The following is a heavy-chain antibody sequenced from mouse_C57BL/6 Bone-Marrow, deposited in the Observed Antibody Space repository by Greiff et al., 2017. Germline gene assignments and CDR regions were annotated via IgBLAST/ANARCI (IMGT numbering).Heavy chain of an antibody. D-gene: IGHD3-2*02. V-gene: IGHV1-7*01. CDR3: TTLRQLRHPGY. Sequence: QVQLQQSGAELAKPGASVKLSCTASGFTFTSYCMHWVKQRPGQGLEWIGYINPSSGYTKYNQKFKDKATLTADKSSSTAYLQLSSLTSEDTAVYYCTTLRQLRHPGYWGQGTTLTVSS. CDR1: GFTFTSYC. CDR2: INPSSGYT. J-gene: IGHJ2*01.